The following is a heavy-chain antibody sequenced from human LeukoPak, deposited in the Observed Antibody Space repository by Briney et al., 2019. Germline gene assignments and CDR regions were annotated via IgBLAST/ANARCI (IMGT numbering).Heavy chain of an antibody. Sequence: ASVKVSCKASGGTFSSYAISWVRQAPGQGLEWMGWINPNSGGTNYAQKLQGRVTMTTDTSTSTAYMELRSLRSDDTAVYYCARWDSNYVGNWFDPWGQGTLVTVSS. CDR3: ARWDSNYVGNWFDP. CDR1: GGTFSSYA. V-gene: IGHV1-18*01. J-gene: IGHJ5*02. D-gene: IGHD4-11*01. CDR2: INPNSGGT.